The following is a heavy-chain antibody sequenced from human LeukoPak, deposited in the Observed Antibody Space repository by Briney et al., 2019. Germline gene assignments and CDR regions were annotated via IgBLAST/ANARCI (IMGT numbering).Heavy chain of an antibody. CDR3: ARETGGAVGSTDFDY. CDR1: GFTFSSYA. Sequence: GGSLRLSCAASGFTFSSYAMHWVRQAPGKGLEWVTVISYDGSNKYFADSVKGRFIISRDNSKNTLYLQMNRLRAEDTAVYYCARETGGAVGSTDFDYWGQGTLVTISS. J-gene: IGHJ4*02. V-gene: IGHV3-30-3*01. D-gene: IGHD4-17*01. CDR2: ISYDGSNK.